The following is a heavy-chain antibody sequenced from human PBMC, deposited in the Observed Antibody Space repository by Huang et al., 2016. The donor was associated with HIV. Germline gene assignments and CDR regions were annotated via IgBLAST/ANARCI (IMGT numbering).Heavy chain of an antibody. CDR1: GFTFSSYG. J-gene: IGHJ4*02. CDR2: IQYDGTKK. D-gene: IGHD2-15*01. V-gene: IGHV3-30*02. CDR3: AKVTLGFDY. Sequence: QVQLVESGGGVVQPGGSLRLSGATSGFTFSSYGMHWVRQAPGLGLEWVAFIQYDGTKKYYADSVKGRFNISRDNSKNMLHLQMNNLRVEDTAAYFCAKVTLGFDYWGQGTWVTVSS.